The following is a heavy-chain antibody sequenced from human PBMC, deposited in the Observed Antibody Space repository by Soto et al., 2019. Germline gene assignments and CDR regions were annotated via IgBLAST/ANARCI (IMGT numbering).Heavy chain of an antibody. CDR3: VKRGQVAGSLKYLHH. CDR1: GFTFSSYA. Sequence: EVQLLESGGGLVQTGGSLRLSCAASGFTFSSYAMSWVRQAPGKGLEWVSTVTGSGGTTYYADSVNGRFTISRDNSKNTVSLQMNSLRADDTGVYYCVKRGQVAGSLKYLHHWGQGSLVSVSS. V-gene: IGHV3-23*01. J-gene: IGHJ1*01. D-gene: IGHD6-19*01. CDR2: VTGSGGTT.